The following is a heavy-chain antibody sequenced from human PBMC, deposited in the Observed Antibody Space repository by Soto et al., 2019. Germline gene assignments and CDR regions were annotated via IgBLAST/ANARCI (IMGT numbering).Heavy chain of an antibody. CDR3: ARDRSGWYDF. D-gene: IGHD6-19*01. Sequence: VSGIPSAYPFSSKRCCWVRRAPGQGLEWMGWISPHNGNAKYAQKFQDRVTMTADTAASTVYMELRSLRSDDSAVFYCARDRSGWYDFWGQGTLVTVSS. V-gene: IGHV1-18*01. CDR1: AYPFSSKR. J-gene: IGHJ4*02. CDR2: ISPHNGNA.